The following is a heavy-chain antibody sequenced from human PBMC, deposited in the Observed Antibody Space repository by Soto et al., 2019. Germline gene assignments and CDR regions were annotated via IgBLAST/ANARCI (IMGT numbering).Heavy chain of an antibody. CDR1: GYTFTSYA. J-gene: IGHJ4*02. D-gene: IGHD3-3*01. Sequence: GASVKVSCKASGYTFTSYAMHWVRQAPGQRLEWMGWINAGNGNTKYSQKFQGRVTITRDTSASTAYMELSSLRSEDTAVYYCARVSYDFWSGYTTFDYWGQGTLVTVSS. CDR3: ARVSYDFWSGYTTFDY. CDR2: INAGNGNT. V-gene: IGHV1-3*01.